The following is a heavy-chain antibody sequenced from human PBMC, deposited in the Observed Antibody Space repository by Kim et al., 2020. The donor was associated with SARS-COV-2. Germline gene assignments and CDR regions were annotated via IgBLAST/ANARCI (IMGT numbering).Heavy chain of an antibody. J-gene: IGHJ4*02. CDR1: GFTFSSYW. CDR2: IKQDGSEK. CDR3: ARGLWSGEDYYFDY. V-gene: IGHV3-7*01. D-gene: IGHD3-10*01. Sequence: GGSLRLSCAASGFTFSSYWMSWVRHAPGKGLEWVANIKQDGSEKYYVDSVKGRFTISRDNAKNSLYLQINSLRAEDRGVYYCARGLWSGEDYYFDYWGRG.